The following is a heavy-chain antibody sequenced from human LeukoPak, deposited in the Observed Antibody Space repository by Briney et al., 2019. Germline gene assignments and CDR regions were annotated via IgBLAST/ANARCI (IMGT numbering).Heavy chain of an antibody. D-gene: IGHD6-13*01. CDR1: GFTFSSYS. CDR3: AKDRNSSSSSTHGMDV. J-gene: IGHJ6*02. CDR2: ISSSSSTI. V-gene: IGHV3-48*04. Sequence: GGSLRLSCAASGFTFSSYSMNWVRQAPGKGLEWVSYISSSSSTIYYADSVKGRFTISRDNAKNSLYLQMNSLRAEDTAVYYCAKDRNSSSSSTHGMDVWGQGTTVTVSS.